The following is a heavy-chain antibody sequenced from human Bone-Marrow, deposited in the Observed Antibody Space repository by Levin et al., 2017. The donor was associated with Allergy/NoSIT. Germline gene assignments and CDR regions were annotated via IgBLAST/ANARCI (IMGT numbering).Heavy chain of an antibody. CDR3: TTTRPTGVKEVVVAYYFDY. Sequence: GGSLRLSCAASGFTFINAWMTWVRQAPGKGLEWVGRIKSKSDGGTIAYAAPVKGRFTISRDDSKNTLYLQMNSLKTEDTAVYYCTTTRPTGVKEVVVAYYFDYWGQGTLVTVSS. D-gene: IGHD3-22*01. CDR2: IKSKSDGGTI. CDR1: GFTFINAW. J-gene: IGHJ4*02. V-gene: IGHV3-15*01.